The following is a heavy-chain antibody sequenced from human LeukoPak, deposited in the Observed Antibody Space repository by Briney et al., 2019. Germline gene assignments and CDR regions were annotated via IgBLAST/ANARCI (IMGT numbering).Heavy chain of an antibody. D-gene: IGHD3-16*01. CDR1: GGSFSGYY. Sequence: SETLSLTCAVYGGSFSGYYWSWIRQPPGKGLEWIGEINHSGSTNYNPSLKSRVTISVDTSKNQFSLKLSSVTAADTAVYYCARGRFARGLYYYYMDVWGKGTTVTVSS. CDR3: ARGRFARGLYYYYMDV. CDR2: INHSGST. J-gene: IGHJ6*03. V-gene: IGHV4-34*01.